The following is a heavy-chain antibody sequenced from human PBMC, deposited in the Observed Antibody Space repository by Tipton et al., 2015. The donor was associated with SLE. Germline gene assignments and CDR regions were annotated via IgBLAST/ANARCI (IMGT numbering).Heavy chain of an antibody. CDR2: LFFIGKT. V-gene: IGHV4-39*07. Sequence: TLSLTCTVSGGSISSIGYFWGWFRQPPGKGLEWIGTLFFIGKTFYNPSLKSRVTISIDTPKNQFSLNVNSLTAAATAVYYCARLAQSRLVDHWGQGTLVTVSS. CDR3: ARLAQSRLVDH. J-gene: IGHJ4*02. CDR1: GGSISSIGYF.